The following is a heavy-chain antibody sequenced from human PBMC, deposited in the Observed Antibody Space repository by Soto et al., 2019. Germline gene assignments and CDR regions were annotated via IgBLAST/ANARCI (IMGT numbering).Heavy chain of an antibody. V-gene: IGHV4-39*01. D-gene: IGHD2-2*01. Sequence: SETLSLTCTVSGGSISGTSYYWGWIRQPPGKGLEWIGSIYYSGSTYDNPSLKSRVTVSVDTSKNQFSLKLSSVTAADTAVYYCARHFRRYCSSTSCYDWFDPWGQGTLVTVSS. J-gene: IGHJ5*02. CDR3: ARHFRRYCSSTSCYDWFDP. CDR2: IYYSGST. CDR1: GGSISGTSYY.